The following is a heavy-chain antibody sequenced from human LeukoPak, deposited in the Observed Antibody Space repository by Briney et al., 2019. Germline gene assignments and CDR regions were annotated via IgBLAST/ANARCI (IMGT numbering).Heavy chain of an antibody. V-gene: IGHV5-51*01. CDR1: GYSFTSYW. J-gene: IGHJ6*03. CDR3: ARQMGYCSGGSCSFGYYYYYMDV. D-gene: IGHD2-15*01. Sequence: GESLKISCKGSGYSFTSYWIGWVRQMPGKGLEWMGIVYPADSDTRYSPSFQGQVTISADKSISTAYLQWSSLKASDTAMYYCARQMGYCSGGSCSFGYYYYYMDVWGKGTTVTVSS. CDR2: VYPADSDT.